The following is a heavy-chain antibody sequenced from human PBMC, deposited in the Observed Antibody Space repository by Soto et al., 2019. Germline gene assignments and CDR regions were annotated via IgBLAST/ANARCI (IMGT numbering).Heavy chain of an antibody. CDR3: ATRIGNIGWYWLDT. D-gene: IGHD6-19*01. CDR2: IVLGNGNT. CDR1: GFTFSSSA. V-gene: IGHV1-58*01. Sequence: ASVKVSCKASGFTFSSSAVQWVRQARGQGLEWIGWIVLGNGNTNYAQKFQERVTITRDMSTSTAYMEVRSLTFEDTAVYYCATRIGNIGWYWLDTWGQGTLVTVSS. J-gene: IGHJ5*02.